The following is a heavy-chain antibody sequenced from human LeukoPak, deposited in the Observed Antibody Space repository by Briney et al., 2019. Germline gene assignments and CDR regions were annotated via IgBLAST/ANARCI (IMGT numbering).Heavy chain of an antibody. CDR3: AKAPTDTAMVTFDY. J-gene: IGHJ4*02. V-gene: IGHV3-23*01. CDR1: GVTLGTYA. D-gene: IGHD5-18*01. CDR2: ISSSGSGGNT. Sequence: GGSLRLSCAASGVTLGTYAMSWARQAPGKGLEWVSGISSSGSGGNTYYADSVKGRFTISRDNSKNTLYLQMNSLRAEDTAVYYCAKAPTDTAMVTFDYWGQGTLVTVSS.